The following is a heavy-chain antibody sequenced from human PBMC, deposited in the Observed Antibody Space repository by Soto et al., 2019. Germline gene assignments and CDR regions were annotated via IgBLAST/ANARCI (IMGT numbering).Heavy chain of an antibody. Sequence: ASVKVSCKASGYTFTGYYMHWVRQAPGQGLEWMGWINPNSGGTNYAQKFQGRVTMTRDTSISTAYMELSRLRSDDTAVYYCARGTPSYYYDSSGPFDYWGQGTLVTVPS. D-gene: IGHD3-22*01. CDR2: INPNSGGT. V-gene: IGHV1-2*02. CDR3: ARGTPSYYYDSSGPFDY. CDR1: GYTFTGYY. J-gene: IGHJ4*02.